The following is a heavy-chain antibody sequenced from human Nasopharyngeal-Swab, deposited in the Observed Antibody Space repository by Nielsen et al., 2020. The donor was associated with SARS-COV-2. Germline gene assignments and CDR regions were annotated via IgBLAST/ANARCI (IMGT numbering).Heavy chain of an antibody. CDR1: GYSFTSYW. V-gene: IGHV5-51*01. J-gene: IGHJ6*02. CDR3: ARRGYSGYEYYGMDV. CDR2: IYPGYSDT. Sequence: GESLKISCQGSGYSFTSYWIGWVRQMPGKGLEWMGVIYPGYSDTRYSPSFQGQVTISADKSISTAYLQWSSLKASDTAMYYCARRGYSGYEYYGMDVWGQGTTVTVSS. D-gene: IGHD5-12*01.